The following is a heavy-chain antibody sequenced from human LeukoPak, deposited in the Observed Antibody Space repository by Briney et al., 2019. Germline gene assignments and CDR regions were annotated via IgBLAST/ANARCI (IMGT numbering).Heavy chain of an antibody. CDR1: GFTFSSHW. CDR2: INQDGSEK. J-gene: IGHJ6*04. CDR3: ARGHYGMDV. Sequence: GGSLRLSCAASGFTFSSHWMSWVRQAPGKGLGWVANINQDGSEKSSADSVKGRFTISRDNAKNALYLQMNSLRAEDTAVYYCARGHYGMDVWGKGTTVTVSS. V-gene: IGHV3-7*03.